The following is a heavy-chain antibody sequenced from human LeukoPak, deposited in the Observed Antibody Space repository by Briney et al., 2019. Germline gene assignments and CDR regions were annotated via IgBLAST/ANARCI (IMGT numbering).Heavy chain of an antibody. V-gene: IGHV3-33*01. J-gene: IGHJ4*02. CDR2: IWYDGSNK. CDR3: ARDGSSGWYRVDY. CDR1: GFTFSSYG. D-gene: IGHD6-19*01. Sequence: GGSLRLSCAASGFTFSSYGMHWVRQAPGKGLEWVAVIWYDGSNKYYADSVKGRFTISRDNSKNTLYLQMNSLRAEDTAVYYCARDGSSGWYRVDYWGQGTLVTVSS.